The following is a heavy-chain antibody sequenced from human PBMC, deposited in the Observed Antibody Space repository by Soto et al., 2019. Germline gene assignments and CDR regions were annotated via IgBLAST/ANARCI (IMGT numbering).Heavy chain of an antibody. CDR1: GFTFSSYS. V-gene: IGHV3-21*01. Sequence: GGSLRLSCAASGFTFSSYSMNWVRQAPGKGLEWVSSISSSSSYIYYADSVKGRFTISRDNAKNSLYLQMNSLRAEDTAVYYCARASHPEKLWFGELSNPDYWGQGTLVTVSS. CDR2: ISSSSSYI. J-gene: IGHJ4*02. CDR3: ARASHPEKLWFGELSNPDY. D-gene: IGHD3-10*01.